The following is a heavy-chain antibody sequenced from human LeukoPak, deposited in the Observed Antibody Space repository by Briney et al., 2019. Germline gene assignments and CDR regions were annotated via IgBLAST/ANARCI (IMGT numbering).Heavy chain of an antibody. CDR1: GYTFASYD. V-gene: IGHV1-8*01. D-gene: IGHD6-19*01. CDR2: MNPNSGNT. Sequence: ASVKVSCKASGYTFASYDINWARQATGQGLEWMGWMNPNSGNTGYAQKFQGRVTMTRNTSISTAYTELSSLRSEDTAVYYCAISSGWYIVYWGQGTLVTVSS. J-gene: IGHJ4*02. CDR3: AISSGWYIVY.